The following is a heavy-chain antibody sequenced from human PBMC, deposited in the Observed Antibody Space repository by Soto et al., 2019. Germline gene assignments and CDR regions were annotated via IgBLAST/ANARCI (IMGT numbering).Heavy chain of an antibody. D-gene: IGHD1-26*01. CDR1: GFTFSNAW. V-gene: IGHV3-15*01. J-gene: IGHJ1*01. Sequence: EVQLVESGGGLVKPGGSLRLSCAASGFTFSNAWLTWVRQAPGKGLDWVGRIKGKTAGGTTDYAAAVEGRFTISRDDSKNKLYLQMDSLKAEDTAVYYCATLPTFSNVGREKYLQHWGQGTQVTVSS. CDR3: ATLPTFSNVGREKYLQH. CDR2: IKGKTAGGTT.